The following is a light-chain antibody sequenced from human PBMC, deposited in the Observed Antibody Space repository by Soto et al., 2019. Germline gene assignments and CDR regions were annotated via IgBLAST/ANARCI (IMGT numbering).Light chain of an antibody. V-gene: IGLV2-23*02. CDR2: EVS. CDR3: STNAGSSTEI. Sequence: QSALTQPASVSGSPGQSITISCTGTSSDVGSYNLVSWYQRHPGKAPKLMIYEVSKRPSGVSNRFSGSKSGNTAPLTISGLQPEDEADYYCSTNAGSSTEIFVSRTKVTVL. J-gene: IGLJ1*01. CDR1: SSDVGSYNL.